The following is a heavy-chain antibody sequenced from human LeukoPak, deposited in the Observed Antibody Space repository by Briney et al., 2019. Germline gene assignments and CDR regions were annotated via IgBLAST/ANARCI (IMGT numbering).Heavy chain of an antibody. CDR1: GFTFSSYW. CDR2: IKQDGSEI. CDR3: GRGMDV. Sequence: PGGSLRLSCAASGFTFSSYWMHWARQAPGKGLGWVANIKQDGSEIYYVDSVKGRFTISRDNAKNSLYLQMNSLRAGDTAVYYCGRGMDVWGQGTTVTVSS. J-gene: IGHJ6*02. V-gene: IGHV3-7*04.